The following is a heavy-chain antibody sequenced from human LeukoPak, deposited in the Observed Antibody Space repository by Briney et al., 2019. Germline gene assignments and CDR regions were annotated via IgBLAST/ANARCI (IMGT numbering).Heavy chain of an antibody. D-gene: IGHD6-13*01. Sequence: SETLSLTCTVSGGSISSYYWSWIRQPPGKGLEWIGYIYYSGSTNYNPSLKSRVTISVDTSKNQFSLKLSSVTAADTAVYYCARSHEEQQLVPGSWFDPWGQGTLVTVSS. V-gene: IGHV4-59*08. CDR3: ARSHEEQQLVPGSWFDP. CDR2: IYYSGST. CDR1: GGSISSYY. J-gene: IGHJ5*02.